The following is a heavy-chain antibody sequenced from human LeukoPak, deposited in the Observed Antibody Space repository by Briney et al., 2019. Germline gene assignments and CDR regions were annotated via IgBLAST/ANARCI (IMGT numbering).Heavy chain of an antibody. D-gene: IGHD5-12*01. CDR2: ISSSSSYI. Sequence: SSISSSSSYIYYADSVKGRFTISRDNSKNTLYLQMNSLRAEDTAVYYCAKGYNGYDYAFDIWGQGTMVTVSS. J-gene: IGHJ3*02. V-gene: IGHV3-21*01. CDR3: AKGYNGYDYAFDI.